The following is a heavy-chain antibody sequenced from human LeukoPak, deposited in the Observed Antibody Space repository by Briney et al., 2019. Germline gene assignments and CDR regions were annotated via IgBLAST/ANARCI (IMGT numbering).Heavy chain of an antibody. J-gene: IGHJ5*02. CDR3: ARAFLVGAIGIWFDP. Sequence: ASVKVSCKASGYTFTGYYMHWVRQAPGQGLEWMGWINPNSGGTNYAQKFQGRVTMTRDTSISTAYMELSSLRSEDAAVYYCARAFLVGAIGIWFDPWGQGTLVTVSS. V-gene: IGHV1-2*02. D-gene: IGHD1-26*01. CDR1: GYTFTGYY. CDR2: INPNSGGT.